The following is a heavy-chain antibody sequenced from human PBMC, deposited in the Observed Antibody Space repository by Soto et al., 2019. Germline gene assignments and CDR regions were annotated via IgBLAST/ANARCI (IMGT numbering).Heavy chain of an antibody. D-gene: IGHD1-7*01. Sequence: GGSLRLSCAASGFTFSSYAMSWVRQAPGKGLEWVSAISGSGGSTYYADSVKGRFTISRDNSKNTLYLQMNSLRAEDTAVFYCAKDPELRYYYMDIWGKGTTVTVSS. CDR1: GFTFSSYA. J-gene: IGHJ6*03. CDR2: ISGSGGST. CDR3: AKDPELRYYYMDI. V-gene: IGHV3-23*01.